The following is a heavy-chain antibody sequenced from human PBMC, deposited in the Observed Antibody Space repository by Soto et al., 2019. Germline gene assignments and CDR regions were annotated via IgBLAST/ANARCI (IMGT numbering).Heavy chain of an antibody. J-gene: IGHJ4*02. CDR3: ARELTPQYYYGSGNHFDY. CDR2: IYYSGST. V-gene: IGHV4-61*01. CDR1: GASVSSGSYY. Sequence: PSETLSLTCTVSGASVSSGSYYWNWIRQPPGKGLEWIGYIYYSGSTNYNPSLKSRATISVDTSKNQFSLKVSSVTAADTAVYYCARELTPQYYYGSGNHFDYWGQGTLVPVSS. D-gene: IGHD3-10*01.